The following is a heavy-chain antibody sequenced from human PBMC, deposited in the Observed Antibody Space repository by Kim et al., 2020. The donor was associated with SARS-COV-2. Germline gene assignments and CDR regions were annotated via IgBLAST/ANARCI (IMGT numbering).Heavy chain of an antibody. J-gene: IGHJ4*02. CDR3: AKDPDYSSGWYYFDY. D-gene: IGHD6-19*01. CDR2: ISGSGGST. Sequence: GSLRLSCAASGFTFSSYAMSWVRQAPGKGLEWVSAISGSGGSTYYADSVKGRFTISRDNSKNTLYLQMNSLRAEDTAVYYCAKDPDYSSGWYYFDYWGQGTLVTVSS. V-gene: IGHV3-23*01. CDR1: GFTFSSYA.